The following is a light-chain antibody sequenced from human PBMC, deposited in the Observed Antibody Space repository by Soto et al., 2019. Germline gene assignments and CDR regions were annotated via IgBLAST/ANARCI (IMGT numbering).Light chain of an antibody. J-gene: IGLJ1*01. Sequence: QSARTQPASVSGSPGQSITISCTGTSSDVGGYNYVSWYQQHPGKAPKLMVYDVSNRPSGVSNRFSGSKSGNTASLTISGLQAEDEADYYGSSYTSSSTPGYVFGTGTKVTVL. CDR3: SSYTSSSTPGYV. CDR2: DVS. V-gene: IGLV2-14*01. CDR1: SSDVGGYNY.